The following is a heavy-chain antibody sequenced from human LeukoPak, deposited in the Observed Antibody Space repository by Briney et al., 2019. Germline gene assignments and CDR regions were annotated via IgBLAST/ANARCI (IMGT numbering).Heavy chain of an antibody. CDR1: GGSISSSSYY. Sequence: PSETLSLTCTVSGGSISSSSYYWGWIRQPPGKGLEWIGSIYYSGSTYYNPPLKSRVTISVDTSKNQFSLKLSSVTAADTAVYYCARWGGSSGYYEGIPDPSFDYWGQGTLVTVSS. CDR2: IYYSGST. CDR3: ARWGGSSGYYEGIPDPSFDY. V-gene: IGHV4-39*01. J-gene: IGHJ4*02. D-gene: IGHD3-22*01.